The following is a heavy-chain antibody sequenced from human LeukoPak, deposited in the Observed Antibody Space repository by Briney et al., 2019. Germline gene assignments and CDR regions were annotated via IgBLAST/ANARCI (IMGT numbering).Heavy chain of an antibody. D-gene: IGHD6-13*01. V-gene: IGHV3-23*01. CDR1: GFTFSSYA. Sequence: GGSLRLSCAASGFTFSSYAMSWVRQAPGMGLEWVSAISASGGSTYYADSVEGRFTISRDNSKSTLYLQMNTLRAEDTAVYYCAKRIAAAGPYFDYWGQGTLVTVSS. CDR3: AKRIAAAGPYFDY. CDR2: ISASGGST. J-gene: IGHJ4*02.